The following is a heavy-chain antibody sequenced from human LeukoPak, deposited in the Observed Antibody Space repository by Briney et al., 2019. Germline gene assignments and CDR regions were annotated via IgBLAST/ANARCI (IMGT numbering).Heavy chain of an antibody. J-gene: IGHJ3*02. D-gene: IGHD7-27*01. CDR3: ASVLTGDAFDI. CDR2: INPNSGGT. V-gene: IGHV1-2*02. Sequence: ASVKVSCKASGYTFTGYYMRWVRQAPGQGLEWMGWINPNSGGTKYAQKFQGRVTMTRDTSISTAYMELTRLTSDDTALYYCASVLTGDAFDIWGQGTMVTVSS. CDR1: GYTFTGYY.